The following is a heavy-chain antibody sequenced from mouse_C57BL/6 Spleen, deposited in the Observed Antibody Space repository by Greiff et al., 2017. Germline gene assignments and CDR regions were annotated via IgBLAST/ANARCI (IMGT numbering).Heavy chain of an antibody. CDR1: GFNIKDDY. J-gene: IGHJ2*01. V-gene: IGHV14-4*01. D-gene: IGHD2-2*01. CDR3: TTGGGYLDY. CDR2: IDPENGDT. Sequence: EVQLQQSGAELVRPGASVKLSCTASGFNIKDDYMHWVKQRPEQGLEWIGWIDPENGDTEYASKFQGKATITADASSNTAYLQLSSLTSEDAAVYYCTTGGGYLDYWGQGTTLTVSS.